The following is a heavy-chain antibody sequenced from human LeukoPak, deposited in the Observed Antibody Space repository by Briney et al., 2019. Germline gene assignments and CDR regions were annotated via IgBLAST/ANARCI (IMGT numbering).Heavy chain of an antibody. CDR1: GFTFSTYN. J-gene: IGHJ5*02. Sequence: GGSLRLSCTASGFTFSTYNMNWVRQAPGKGLEWVANIKKDGTEKKYVDSVKGRFTISRDNAKNSLYLQMNSLRAEDTALYYCAREGGSGWYSGWFDPWGQGTLVTVSS. V-gene: IGHV3-7*01. CDR3: AREGGSGWYSGWFDP. D-gene: IGHD6-19*01. CDR2: IKKDGTEK.